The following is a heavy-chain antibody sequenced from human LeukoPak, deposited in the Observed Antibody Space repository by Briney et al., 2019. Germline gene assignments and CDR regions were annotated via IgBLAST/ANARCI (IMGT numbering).Heavy chain of an antibody. CDR3: ARSSSSWLDY. D-gene: IGHD6-13*01. V-gene: IGHV1-8*01. CDR2: MNPNSGNT. Sequence: GASVKVSCKASGYTFTSYDINWVRQATGQGLEWMGWMNPNSGNTGYVQKFQGRVTMTRNTSISTAYMELSSLRSEDTAVYYCARSSSSWLDYWGQGTLVTVSS. CDR1: GYTFTSYD. J-gene: IGHJ4*02.